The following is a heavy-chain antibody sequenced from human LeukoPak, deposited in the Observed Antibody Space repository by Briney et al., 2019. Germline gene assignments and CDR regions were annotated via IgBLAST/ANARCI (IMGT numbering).Heavy chain of an antibody. CDR3: ARRTKYYGSGSYYID. D-gene: IGHD3-10*01. V-gene: IGHV4-61*02. Sequence: PSQTLSLTCTVSGGSISSGIYYWSWIRQPAGKGLEWIGRIYISGSTKYNPSLKSRVTISVDTSKNQFSLKLSSVTAADTAVYYCARRTKYYGSGSYYIDWGQGTLVTVSS. J-gene: IGHJ4*02. CDR2: IYISGST. CDR1: GGSISSGIYY.